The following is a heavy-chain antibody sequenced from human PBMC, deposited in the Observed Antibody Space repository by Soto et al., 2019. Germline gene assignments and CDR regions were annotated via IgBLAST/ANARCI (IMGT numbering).Heavy chain of an antibody. D-gene: IGHD3-10*01. Sequence: EVHLVESGGGLVQPGGSLRLYCAASGFPFSGYWMSWVRQVPGKRPEWVANINEDGSKQYYVDSVKGRFTISRDNGRNSLSLQMNSLRVEDTAVYYCTRDIVWFGTDGDYWGQGTLVTVSS. J-gene: IGHJ4*02. CDR3: TRDIVWFGTDGDY. CDR2: INEDGSKQ. CDR1: GFPFSGYW. V-gene: IGHV3-7*01.